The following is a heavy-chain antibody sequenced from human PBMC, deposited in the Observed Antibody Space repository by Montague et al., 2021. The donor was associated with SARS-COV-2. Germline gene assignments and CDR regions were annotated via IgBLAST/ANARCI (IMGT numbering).Heavy chain of an antibody. D-gene: IGHD5-18*01. V-gene: IGHV4-59*01. Sequence: SETLSLTCTVSGGSISSYYWSWIRQPPGKGLEWIGYIYYSGSTNYNPSPKSRVTISLDTSKNQFSLKPNSVTAADTAVYYCARGSHGPDAFDIWGQGTMVTVSS. CDR2: IYYSGST. CDR1: GGSISSYY. J-gene: IGHJ3*02. CDR3: ARGSHGPDAFDI.